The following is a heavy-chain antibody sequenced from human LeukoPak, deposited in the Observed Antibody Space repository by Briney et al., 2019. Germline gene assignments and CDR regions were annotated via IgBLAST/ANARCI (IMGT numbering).Heavy chain of an antibody. J-gene: IGHJ4*02. CDR3: AKWLGPIVATRFDY. CDR2: ISGSGGST. Sequence: GGTLRLSCAASGFTFSSYGMSWVRQAPGKGLEWVSAISGSGGSTYYADSVKGRFTISRDNSKNTLYLQMNSLRAEDTAVYYCAKWLGPIVATRFDYWGQGTLVTVSS. D-gene: IGHD5-12*01. CDR1: GFTFSSYG. V-gene: IGHV3-23*01.